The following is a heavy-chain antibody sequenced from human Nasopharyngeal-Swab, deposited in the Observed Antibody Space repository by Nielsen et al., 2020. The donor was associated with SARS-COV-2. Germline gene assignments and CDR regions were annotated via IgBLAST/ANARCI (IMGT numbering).Heavy chain of an antibody. J-gene: IGHJ3*02. D-gene: IGHD2-2*01. Sequence: WVRQAPGQRLEWMGWINAGNGNTKYSQKFQGRVTITRDTSASTAYMGLSSLRSEDTAVYYCARELGYCSSTSCYPNDAFDIWGQGTVVTVSS. CDR2: INAGNGNT. V-gene: IGHV1-3*01. CDR3: ARELGYCSSTSCYPNDAFDI.